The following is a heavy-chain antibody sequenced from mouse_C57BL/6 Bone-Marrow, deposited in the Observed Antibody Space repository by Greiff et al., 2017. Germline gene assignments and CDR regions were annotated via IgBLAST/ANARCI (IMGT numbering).Heavy chain of an antibody. CDR1: GFNIKDYY. D-gene: IGHD1-1*01. Sequence: EVQLQQSGAELVKPGASVKLSCTASGFNIKDYYMHWVKQRTEQGLEWIGRIDPEDGGTKYAPKFQGKATITADTSSNTAYLQLSSLASDDTAVYYCARPITPVVATDFDVWGTGTTVTVSS. CDR3: ARPITPVVATDFDV. CDR2: IDPEDGGT. V-gene: IGHV14-2*01. J-gene: IGHJ1*03.